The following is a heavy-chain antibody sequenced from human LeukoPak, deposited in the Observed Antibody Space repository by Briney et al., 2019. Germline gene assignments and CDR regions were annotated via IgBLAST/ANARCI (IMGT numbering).Heavy chain of an antibody. V-gene: IGHV3-23*01. CDR1: GFTFSHFA. Sequence: GGSLRLSCTASGFTFSHFAMNWIRHAPGKGLEWVSFINYNGADTNYADSVKGRFTVSRDNSKNTLYLRMTSLRAEDTGTYYCAKNISACSWGQGTQVTVSS. D-gene: IGHD3-22*01. CDR3: AKNISACS. CDR2: INYNGADT. J-gene: IGHJ4*01.